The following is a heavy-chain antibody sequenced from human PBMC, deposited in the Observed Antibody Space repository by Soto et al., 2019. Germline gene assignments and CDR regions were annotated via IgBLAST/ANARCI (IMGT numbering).Heavy chain of an antibody. Sequence: SGPTLVKPTQTLTLTCTFSGFSLSTSGVGVGWIRQPPGKALEWLALIYWDDDKRYSPSLKSRLTITKDTSKNQVVLTMTNMDPVDTATYYCARPYYYGSGSYNWFDYWGKGTLVTVSS. CDR3: ARPYYYGSGSYNWFDY. J-gene: IGHJ5*01. V-gene: IGHV2-5*02. D-gene: IGHD3-10*01. CDR1: GFSLSTSGVG. CDR2: IYWDDDK.